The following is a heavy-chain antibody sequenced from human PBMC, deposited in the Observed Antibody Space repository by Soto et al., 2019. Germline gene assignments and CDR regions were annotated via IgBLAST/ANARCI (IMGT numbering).Heavy chain of an antibody. CDR3: AKREGNTYGLFH. V-gene: IGHV3-74*01. CDR1: GFSFSSYW. D-gene: IGHD5-18*01. Sequence: EVQLVESGGGLVQPGGSLRLSCAASGFSFSSYWMHWVHQAPGKGLVWVSRIKTDGSSTDYADSVKGRFTISRDNAKNTLYLQMNSLRAEDTAVYYCAKREGNTYGLFHWGQGTLVTVSS. J-gene: IGHJ4*02. CDR2: IKTDGSST.